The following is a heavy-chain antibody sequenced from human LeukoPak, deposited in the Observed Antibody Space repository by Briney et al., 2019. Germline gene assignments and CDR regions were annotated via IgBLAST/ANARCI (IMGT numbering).Heavy chain of an antibody. Sequence: GVSLRLSCAASGFTFSSYWMHWVRQAPGKGLVWVSRINSDGSSTSYADSVKGRFTISRDNAKNTLYLQMNSLRAEDTAVYYCARTLHDYGDYEPHNWGQGTLVTVSS. V-gene: IGHV3-74*01. J-gene: IGHJ4*02. CDR3: ARTLHDYGDYEPHN. CDR1: GFTFSSYW. CDR2: INSDGSST. D-gene: IGHD4-17*01.